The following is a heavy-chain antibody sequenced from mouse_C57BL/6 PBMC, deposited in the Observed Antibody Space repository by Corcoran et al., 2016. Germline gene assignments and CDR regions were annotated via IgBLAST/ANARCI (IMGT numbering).Heavy chain of an antibody. V-gene: IGHV1-26*01. Sequence: EVQLQQSGPELVKPGASVKISCKASGYTFTDYYMNWVKQSHGKSLEWIGDINPNNGGTSYNQKFKGKATLTVDKSSSTAYMELRSLTSEDSAVYYCARNWALAYWGQGTLVTVSA. CDR2: INPNNGGT. J-gene: IGHJ3*01. D-gene: IGHD4-1*01. CDR3: ARNWALAY. CDR1: GYTFTDYY.